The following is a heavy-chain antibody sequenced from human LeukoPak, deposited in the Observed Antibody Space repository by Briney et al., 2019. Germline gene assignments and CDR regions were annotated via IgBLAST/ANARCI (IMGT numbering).Heavy chain of an antibody. CDR3: ARDGSKSCSGGSCYLNWFDP. V-gene: IGHV3-7*01. CDR2: INQDGSEE. D-gene: IGHD2-15*01. CDR1: GFSFSDYW. J-gene: IGHJ5*02. Sequence: GGSLRLSSGASGFSFSDYWMTWVRQAPGKGLEWVANINQDGSEEYYVASVKGRFTISRDNAKNSLYLQMTSLRAEDTAVYYCARDGSKSCSGGSCYLNWFDPWGQGTLVTVSS.